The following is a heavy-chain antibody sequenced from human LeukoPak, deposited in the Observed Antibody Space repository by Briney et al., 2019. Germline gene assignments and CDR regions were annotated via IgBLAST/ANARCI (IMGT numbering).Heavy chain of an antibody. CDR3: ARGRRRCSGGSCYSDY. D-gene: IGHD2-15*01. J-gene: IGHJ4*02. CDR1: GGSFSGYY. V-gene: IGHV4-34*01. Sequence: SETLSLTCAVYGGSFSGYYWSWIRQPPGKGLEWIGEINHSGSTNYNPSLKSRVTISVDTSKNQFSLKLGSVTAADTAVYYCARGRRRCSGGSCYSDYWGQGTLVTVSS. CDR2: INHSGST.